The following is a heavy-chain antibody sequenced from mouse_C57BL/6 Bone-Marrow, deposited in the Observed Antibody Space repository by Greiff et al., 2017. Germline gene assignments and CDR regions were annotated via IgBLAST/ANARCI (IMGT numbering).Heavy chain of an antibody. CDR1: GYTFTSYW. J-gene: IGHJ2*01. Sequence: VQLQQPGAELVMPGASVKLSCKASGYTFTSYWMHWVKQRPGQGLEWIGEIDPSDSYTNYNQKFKGKSTLTVDKSSSTAYMQLSILTAEDSAVYYCARATTDYWGQGTTLTVSS. CDR3: ARATTDY. V-gene: IGHV1-69*01. D-gene: IGHD2-12*01. CDR2: IDPSDSYT.